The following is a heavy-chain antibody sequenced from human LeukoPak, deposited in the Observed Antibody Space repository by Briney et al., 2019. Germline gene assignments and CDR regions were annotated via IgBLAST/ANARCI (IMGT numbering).Heavy chain of an antibody. CDR2: VRPKAYGETT. CDR3: TRGLWYMGAGTFDI. Sequence: GRSLRLSCTASGFTFVDYAMSWVRQAPGKGLEWVGFVRPKAYGETTDYAASVKGRFTISRDDSRSIAYLQMNSLKIEDTAVYYCTRGLWYMGAGTFDIWGQGTMVTVSS. CDR1: GFTFVDYA. D-gene: IGHD4/OR15-4a*01. J-gene: IGHJ3*02. V-gene: IGHV3-49*04.